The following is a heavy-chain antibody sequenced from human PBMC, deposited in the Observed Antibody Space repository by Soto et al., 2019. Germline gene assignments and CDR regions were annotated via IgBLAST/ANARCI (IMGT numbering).Heavy chain of an antibody. V-gene: IGHV2-5*02. D-gene: IGHD3-22*01. CDR3: AQYYYDSSGYYYSDAFDI. CDR2: IYWDDDK. J-gene: IGHJ3*02. Sequence: QITLKESGPTLVKPTQTLTLTCTFSGFSLSTSGVGVGWIRQPPGKALEWLALIYWDDDKRYSPSLKSRLTITKDTSKNQVVLTMTNMDPVGTATYYCAQYYYDSSGYYYSDAFDIWGQGTMVTVSS. CDR1: GFSLSTSGVG.